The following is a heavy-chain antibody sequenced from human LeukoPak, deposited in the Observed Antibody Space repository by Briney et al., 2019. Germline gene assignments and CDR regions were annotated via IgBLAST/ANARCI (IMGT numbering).Heavy chain of an antibody. J-gene: IGHJ4*02. Sequence: GGSLRLSCAASGFTFSSYWRHWVRQAPGKGLVWVSRIKGDGSSTTYADSVKGRFTISRDNAKNTLYLQMNSLRAEDTAVYYCARVGDSGNSGSYDYWGQGTLVTVSS. CDR2: IKGDGSST. V-gene: IGHV3-74*01. D-gene: IGHD4-23*01. CDR1: GFTFSSYW. CDR3: ARVGDSGNSGSYDY.